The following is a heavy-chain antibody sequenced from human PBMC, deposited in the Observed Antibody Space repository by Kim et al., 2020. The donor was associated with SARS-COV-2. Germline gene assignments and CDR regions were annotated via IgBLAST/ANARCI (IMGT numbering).Heavy chain of an antibody. J-gene: IGHJ4*02. D-gene: IGHD2-2*02. CDR1: GGSISSGDYY. CDR3: ARESVVPAAIIFDY. Sequence: SETLSLTCTVSGGSISSGDYYWSWIRQPPGKGLEWIGYIYYSGSTYYNPSLKSRVTISVDTSKNQFSLKLSSVTAADTAVYYCARESVVPAAIIFDYWGQGTLVTVSS. V-gene: IGHV4-30-4*01. CDR2: IYYSGST.